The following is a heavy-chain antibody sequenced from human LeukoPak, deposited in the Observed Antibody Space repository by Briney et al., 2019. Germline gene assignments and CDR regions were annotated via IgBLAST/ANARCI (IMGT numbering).Heavy chain of an antibody. D-gene: IGHD5-18*01. V-gene: IGHV3-48*04. CDR1: GFTFSSYS. CDR3: ARKPRYSYGYTVGYYYGMDV. J-gene: IGHJ6*02. CDR2: ISSSSSTI. Sequence: GGSLRLSCAASGFTFSSYSMNWVRQAPGKGLEWVSYISSSSSTIYYADSVKGRFTISRDNAKNSLYLQMNSLRAEDTAVYYCARKPRYSYGYTVGYYYGMDVWGQGTTVTVSS.